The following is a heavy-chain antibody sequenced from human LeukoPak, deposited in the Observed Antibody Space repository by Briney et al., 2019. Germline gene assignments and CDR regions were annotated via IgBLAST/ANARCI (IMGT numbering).Heavy chain of an antibody. CDR1: GTSFSSYY. D-gene: IGHD4-17*01. Sequence: KPSETLSLTCGVSGTSFSSYYWSWIRQTPGKGLEWIGEVNHSGYTNMNPSPKSRVTISVDTSKNQFSLRMSTVTAADTAVCFCTRMTTGHDYWGQGTLVTVSS. J-gene: IGHJ4*02. V-gene: IGHV4-34*01. CDR2: VNHSGYT. CDR3: TRMTTGHDY.